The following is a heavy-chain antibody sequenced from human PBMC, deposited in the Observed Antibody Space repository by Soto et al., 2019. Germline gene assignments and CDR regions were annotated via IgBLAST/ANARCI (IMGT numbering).Heavy chain of an antibody. CDR1: GFTFSSYA. CDR2: ISGSGGST. V-gene: IGHV3-23*01. Sequence: GGSLRLSCAASGFTFSSYAMSWVRQAPGKGLEWVSAISGSGGSTYYADSVKGRFTISRDNSKNTLYLQMNSLRAEETAVYYCAKDGESGRTYYDYIWGSYLRPRFDYWGQGTLVTVSS. CDR3: AKDGESGRTYYDYIWGSYLRPRFDY. D-gene: IGHD3-16*01. J-gene: IGHJ4*02.